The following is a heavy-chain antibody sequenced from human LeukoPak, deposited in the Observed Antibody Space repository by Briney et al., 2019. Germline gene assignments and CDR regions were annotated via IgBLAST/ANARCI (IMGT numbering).Heavy chain of an antibody. CDR1: AYTFTSYG. V-gene: IGHV1-18*01. D-gene: IGHD3-22*01. Sequence: ASVKVSCKASAYTFTSYGFSWVRQAPGQGLEWMGWISTYNGNTAYAQNFQGRITMTTDTPTNTAYMELRSLKSDDTAVYYCARGDSSHYYYYYMDVWGKGTTVTVSS. CDR2: ISTYNGNT. J-gene: IGHJ6*03. CDR3: ARGDSSHYYYYYMDV.